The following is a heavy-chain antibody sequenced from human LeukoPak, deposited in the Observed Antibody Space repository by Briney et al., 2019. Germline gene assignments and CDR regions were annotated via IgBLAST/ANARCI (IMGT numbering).Heavy chain of an antibody. D-gene: IGHD3-10*01. CDR2: ISGSGGAT. V-gene: IGHV3-23*01. CDR3: AKGAYYHGSGRYFDY. CDR1: GFTFSSYA. Sequence: PGGSLRLSCAASGFTFSSYAMNWVRQAPGKGLEWVSAISGSGGATYYADSVKGRFTMFRDNSKNTLYLQMNSLRAEDTAVYYCAKGAYYHGSGRYFDYWGQGTLVTVSS. J-gene: IGHJ4*02.